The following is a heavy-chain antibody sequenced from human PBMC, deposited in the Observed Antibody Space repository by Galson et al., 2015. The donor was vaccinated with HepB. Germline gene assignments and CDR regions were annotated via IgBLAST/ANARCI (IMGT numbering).Heavy chain of an antibody. CDR1: GFTFSSYW. Sequence: SLRLSCAASGFTFSSYWMSWVRQAPGKGLEWVAVISYDGSNKYYADSVKGRFTISRDNSKNTLYLQMDSLRAEDTAVYYCARVYGAQYYYGMDVWGQGTTVTVSS. J-gene: IGHJ6*02. CDR2: ISYDGSNK. V-gene: IGHV3-30*03. CDR3: ARVYGAQYYYGMDV. D-gene: IGHD4-17*01.